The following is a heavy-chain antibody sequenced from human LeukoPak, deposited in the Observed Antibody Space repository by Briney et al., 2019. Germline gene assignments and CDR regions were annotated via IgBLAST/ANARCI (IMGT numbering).Heavy chain of an antibody. D-gene: IGHD1-26*01. Sequence: ASVKVSCTASGFTFTSSAMQWVRQARGQRLEWIGWIVVGSGNTNYAQKFQERVTITRDMSTSTAYMELSSLRSEDTAVYYCAADPQWEPTVFAFDIWGQGTMVTVSS. CDR3: AADPQWEPTVFAFDI. CDR2: IVVGSGNT. V-gene: IGHV1-58*02. J-gene: IGHJ3*02. CDR1: GFTFTSSA.